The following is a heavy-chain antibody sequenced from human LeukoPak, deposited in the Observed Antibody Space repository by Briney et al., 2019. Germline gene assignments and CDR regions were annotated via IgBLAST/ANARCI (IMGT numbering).Heavy chain of an antibody. V-gene: IGHV4-59*01. CDR1: GGSISSYY. J-gene: IGHJ4*02. Sequence: SETLSLTCTVSGGSISSYYWSWIRQPPGKGLEWIGYIYYSGSTNYNPSLKSRVTISLDTSKNHFSLKLSSVTAADTAVYYCARFNRYYFDYWGQGTLVTVSS. CDR2: IYYSGST. CDR3: ARFNRYYFDY.